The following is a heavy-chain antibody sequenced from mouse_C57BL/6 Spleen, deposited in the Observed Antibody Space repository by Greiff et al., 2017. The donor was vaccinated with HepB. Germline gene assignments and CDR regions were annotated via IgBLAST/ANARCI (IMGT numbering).Heavy chain of an antibody. CDR3: ARAGDYGGWFAY. V-gene: IGHV1-7*01. J-gene: IGHJ3*01. Sequence: VQLQQSGAELAKPGASVKLSCKASGYTFTSYWMHWVKQRPGQGLEWIGYINPSSGYTKYNQKFKDKATLTADKSSGTAYMQLSSLTYEDSAVYYCARAGDYGGWFAYWGQGTLVTVSA. D-gene: IGHD1-1*02. CDR2: INPSSGYT. CDR1: GYTFTSYW.